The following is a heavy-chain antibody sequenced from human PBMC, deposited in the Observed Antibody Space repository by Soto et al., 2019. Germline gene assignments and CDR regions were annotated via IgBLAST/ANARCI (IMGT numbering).Heavy chain of an antibody. CDR3: TTYPMRCSGVSCYGPFDH. J-gene: IGHJ4*02. D-gene: IGHD2-15*01. CDR1: ELTFSNAW. CDR2: IKSKSDDGTT. V-gene: IGHV3-15*01. Sequence: EMQLVESGGGLVKPGGSLRLSCAASELTFSNAWMSWVRQAPGKGLEWVGRIKSKSDDGTTDYAAPLKGRFIISRDDSKNTVFLQMSSLKTEDTAVYYCTTYPMRCSGVSCYGPFDHWGQGTLVTVSS.